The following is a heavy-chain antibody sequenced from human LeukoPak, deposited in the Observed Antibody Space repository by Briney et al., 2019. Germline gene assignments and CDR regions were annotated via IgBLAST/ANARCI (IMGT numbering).Heavy chain of an antibody. CDR2: ISAYNGNT. V-gene: IGHV1-18*01. CDR3: ARDNHMIAIP. Sequence: ASVKVSCKTSGYSENFYGITWVRQVAGQGLEWMGWISAYNGNTNYAQKLQGGVTMTTDTSTSTAYMELRSLRSDDTAVYYCARDNHMIAIPWGQGTLVTVSS. D-gene: IGHD3-22*01. J-gene: IGHJ5*02. CDR1: GYSENFYG.